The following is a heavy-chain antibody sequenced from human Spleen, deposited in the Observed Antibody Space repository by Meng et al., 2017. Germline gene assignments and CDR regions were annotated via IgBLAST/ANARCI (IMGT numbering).Heavy chain of an antibody. CDR2: ITGDGTT. J-gene: IGHJ5*02. D-gene: IGHD4-17*01. Sequence: GESLKISCSGFNFGSIFSDHWMTWVRQAPGKGLEWVSSITGDGTTFYADSVKGLFTISRDNSKNTLYLQMNSLRAEDTAVYYCLDGDYRWGQGTLVTVSS. V-gene: IGHV3-53*01. CDR3: LDGDYR. CDR1: GSIFSDHW.